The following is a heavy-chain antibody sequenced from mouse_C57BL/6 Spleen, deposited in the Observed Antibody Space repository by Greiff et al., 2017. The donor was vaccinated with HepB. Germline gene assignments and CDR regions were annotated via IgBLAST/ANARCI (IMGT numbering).Heavy chain of an antibody. D-gene: IGHD2-3*01. V-gene: IGHV7-3*01. CDR1: GFTFTDYY. J-gene: IGHJ3*01. CDR2: IRNKANGYTT. CDR3: ARPIYDGYFAY. Sequence: EVKLVESGGGLVQPGGSLSLSCAASGFTFTDYYMSWVRQPPGKALEWLGFIRNKANGYTTEYSASVKGRFTISRDNSKSILYLQMNALRAEDSATYYCARPIYDGYFAYWGQGTLVTVSA.